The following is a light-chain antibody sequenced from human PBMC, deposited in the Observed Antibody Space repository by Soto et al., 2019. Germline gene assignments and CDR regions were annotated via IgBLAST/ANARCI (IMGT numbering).Light chain of an antibody. V-gene: IGKV1-39*01. Sequence: DIQMTQSPSSLSASIGDRVTITCRASHTITAYLKWYQQKPGQAPNLLIYGATNLQSGVPSRFSGSGSGTDFTLTITSLQPEDFATYFCQQSYGTPRTFGQGTKV. CDR2: GAT. J-gene: IGKJ1*01. CDR1: HTITAY. CDR3: QQSYGTPRT.